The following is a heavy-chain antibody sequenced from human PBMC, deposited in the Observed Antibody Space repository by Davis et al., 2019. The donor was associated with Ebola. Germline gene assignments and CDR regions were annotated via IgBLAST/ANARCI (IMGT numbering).Heavy chain of an antibody. Sequence: GGSLRLSCAASGFTFSSYEMNWVRQAPGKGLEWVSYISSSGSTIYYADSVKGRFTISRDNAKNSLYLQMNSLRAEDTAVYYCAREAPSNYDFWSGYYTGGFDYWGQGTLVTVSS. V-gene: IGHV3-48*03. J-gene: IGHJ4*02. D-gene: IGHD3-3*01. CDR2: ISSSGSTI. CDR1: GFTFSSYE. CDR3: AREAPSNYDFWSGYYTGGFDY.